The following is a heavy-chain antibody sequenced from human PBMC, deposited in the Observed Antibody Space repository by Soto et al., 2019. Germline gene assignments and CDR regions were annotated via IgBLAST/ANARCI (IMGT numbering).Heavy chain of an antibody. D-gene: IGHD3-3*01. V-gene: IGHV1-69*06. J-gene: IGHJ6*02. CDR3: ARERGSGYSLYYYGMDV. Sequence: SVKVSCKASGGTFSSYAISWVRQAPGQGLEWMGGIIPIFGTANYAQKFQGRVTITADKSTSTAYMELSSLRSEDTAVYYCARERGSGYSLYYYGMDVWGQGTAVTVSS. CDR2: IIPIFGTA. CDR1: GGTFSSYA.